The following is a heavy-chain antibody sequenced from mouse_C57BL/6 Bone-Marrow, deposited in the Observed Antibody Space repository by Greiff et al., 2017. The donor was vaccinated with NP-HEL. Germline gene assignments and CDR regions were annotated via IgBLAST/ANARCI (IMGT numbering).Heavy chain of an antibody. CDR1: GFTFSSYA. D-gene: IGHD2-10*01. J-gene: IGHJ4*01. CDR3: AREPLLDYAMDY. V-gene: IGHV5-4*01. Sequence: EVMLVESGGGLVKPGGSLKLSCAASGFTFSSYAMSWVRQTPEKRLEWVATISDGGSYTYYPDNVKGRFTISRDNAKNNLYLQMSHLQSEDTAMYYCAREPLLDYAMDYWGQGTSVTVAS. CDR2: ISDGGSYT.